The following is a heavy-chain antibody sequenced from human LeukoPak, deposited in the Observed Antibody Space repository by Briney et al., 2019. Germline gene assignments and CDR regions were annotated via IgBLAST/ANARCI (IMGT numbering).Heavy chain of an antibody. J-gene: IGHJ4*02. D-gene: IGHD3-10*01. CDR1: GFTFTAFS. Sequence: GGSLRLSCAASGFTFTAFSIHWVRQPPGKGLEWVALISYDGSNTYYADSVQGRFAISRDNSKNTLYLQMNSLRPEDTAIYYCAKLFESGTYNNFFHYWGQGTLVTVFS. CDR2: ISYDGSNT. CDR3: AKLFESGTYNNFFHY. V-gene: IGHV3-30*09.